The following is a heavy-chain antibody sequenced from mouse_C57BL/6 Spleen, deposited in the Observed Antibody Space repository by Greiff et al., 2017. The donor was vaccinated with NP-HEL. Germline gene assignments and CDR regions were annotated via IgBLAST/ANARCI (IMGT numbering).Heavy chain of an antibody. Sequence: QVQLQQPGAELVRPGSSVKLSCKASGYTFTSYWMHWVKQRPIQGLEWIGNIDPSDSETHYNQKFKDKATLTVDKSSSTAYMQLSSLTSEDSAVYYCARKVNWVLDYWGQGTTLTVSS. CDR3: ARKVNWVLDY. D-gene: IGHD4-1*01. CDR2: IDPSDSET. CDR1: GYTFTSYW. J-gene: IGHJ2*01. V-gene: IGHV1-52*01.